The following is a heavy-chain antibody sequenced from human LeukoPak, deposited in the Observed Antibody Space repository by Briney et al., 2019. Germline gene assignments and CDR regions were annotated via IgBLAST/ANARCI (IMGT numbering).Heavy chain of an antibody. CDR2: MNPNSGNT. Sequence: ASVKVSCKASGYTFTSYDINWMRQAPGQGLEWVGWMNPNSGNTGYAQTFQGKLTMTRNTSIKTAYMELSSLRSEDTAVYYCARDNSVGDIAWWFDPWGQGTLVTVSS. CDR1: GYTFTSYD. J-gene: IGHJ5*02. V-gene: IGHV1-8*01. CDR3: ARDNSVGDIAWWFDP. D-gene: IGHD3-10*01.